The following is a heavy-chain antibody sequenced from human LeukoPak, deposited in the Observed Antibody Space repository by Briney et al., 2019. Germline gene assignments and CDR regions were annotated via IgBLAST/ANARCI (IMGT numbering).Heavy chain of an antibody. D-gene: IGHD6-19*01. V-gene: IGHV3-23*01. CDR2: IGCSEGIT. CDR1: GFTFSSYA. Sequence: PGGSLRLSCVASGFTFSSYAMSWVRQAPGKGLEWISAIGCSEGITYYADSVRGRFTISRDNSKNTMFLQMNSLRAEDTSTLNCASLSEEWLDYSYMAPSGKGNTGTVSS. J-gene: IGHJ6*03. CDR3: ASLSEEWLDYSYMAP.